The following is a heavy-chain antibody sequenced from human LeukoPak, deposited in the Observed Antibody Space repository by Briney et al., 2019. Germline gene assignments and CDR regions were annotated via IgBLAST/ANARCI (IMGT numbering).Heavy chain of an antibody. CDR2: ISGSGGST. V-gene: IGHV3-23*01. Sequence: GGSLRLSCAASGFTFSSYAMSWVRQAPGKGLEWVSAISGSGGSTYYADSVKGRFTISRDNSKNTLYLQMNSLRAEDTAVYYCAKDSGQYCGGDCYFPYWGQGTLVTVSS. J-gene: IGHJ4*02. CDR3: AKDSGQYCGGDCYFPY. CDR1: GFTFSSYA. D-gene: IGHD2-21*02.